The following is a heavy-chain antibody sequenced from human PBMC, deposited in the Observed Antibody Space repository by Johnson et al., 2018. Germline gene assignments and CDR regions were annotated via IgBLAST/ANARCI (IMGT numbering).Heavy chain of an antibody. Sequence: QVQLVQSGGGVVQPGRSLRLSCAASGFTFSSYTMHWVRQAPGKGLEWVAVILYDGTKKYYADSVKGLFTISRDNFKNSLYLQMNSLRAEDTAVYYCARLVSSGDAFDIWGQGTMVTVSS. CDR2: ILYDGTKK. CDR1: GFTFSSYT. J-gene: IGHJ3*02. CDR3: ARLVSSGDAFDI. D-gene: IGHD3-22*01. V-gene: IGHV3-30-3*01.